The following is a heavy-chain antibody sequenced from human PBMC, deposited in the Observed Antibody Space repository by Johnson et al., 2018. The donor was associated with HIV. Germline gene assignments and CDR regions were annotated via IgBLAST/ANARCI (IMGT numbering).Heavy chain of an antibody. V-gene: IGHV3-11*04. CDR1: GITFSDYQ. Sequence: MQLVESGGGLVKPGGSLRLSCAASGITFSDYQMSWIRQAPGKGLEWVSCISGSGDTKSYADTVKGRFSISRDNAKNSLYLQMNSLRAEDTAVYYCARSRDCSGGSCPDAFDIWGQGTMVTVSS. J-gene: IGHJ3*02. CDR2: ISGSGDTK. CDR3: ARSRDCSGGSCPDAFDI. D-gene: IGHD2-15*01.